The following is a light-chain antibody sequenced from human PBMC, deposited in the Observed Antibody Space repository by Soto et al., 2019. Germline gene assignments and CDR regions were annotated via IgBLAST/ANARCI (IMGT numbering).Light chain of an antibody. V-gene: IGKV3-15*01. CDR3: QQYNTWPRT. CDR1: QSVSVN. Sequence: EIVLTQSPGTLSLSPGERATLSCRASQSVSVNSLAWYQQKGGQAPRLLIYGASTRATAIPARFSGSGSGTEFTLSISSLQSEDFAVYYCQQYNTWPRTFGQGTKV. CDR2: GAS. J-gene: IGKJ1*01.